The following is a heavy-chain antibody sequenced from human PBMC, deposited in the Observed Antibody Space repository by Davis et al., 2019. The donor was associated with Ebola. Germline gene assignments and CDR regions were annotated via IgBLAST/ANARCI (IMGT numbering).Heavy chain of an antibody. CDR1: GFTFSSYW. V-gene: IGHV3-74*01. CDR2: INSEGSST. Sequence: GESLKISCAASGFTFSSYWMHWVRQAPGKGLVWVSRINSEGSSTSYADSVKGRFTISRDNAKNTLYLQMNSLRAEDTAVYYCARAKVGATYYYYGMDVWGKGTTVTVSS. J-gene: IGHJ6*04. CDR3: ARAKVGATYYYYGMDV. D-gene: IGHD1-26*01.